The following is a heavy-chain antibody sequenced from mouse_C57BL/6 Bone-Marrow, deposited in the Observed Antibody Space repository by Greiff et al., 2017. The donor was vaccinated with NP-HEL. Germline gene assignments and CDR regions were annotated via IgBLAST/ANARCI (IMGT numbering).Heavy chain of an antibody. CDR1: GYTFTDYN. Sequence: VQLQQSGPELVKPGASVKIPCKASGYTFTDYNMDWVKQSHGKSLEWIGDINPNNGGTIYNQKFKGKATLTVDKSSSTAYMELRSLTSEDTAVYYCARSDYYGSSYEAMDYWGQGTSVTVSS. CDR3: ARSDYYGSSYEAMDY. V-gene: IGHV1-18*01. J-gene: IGHJ4*01. CDR2: INPNNGGT. D-gene: IGHD1-1*01.